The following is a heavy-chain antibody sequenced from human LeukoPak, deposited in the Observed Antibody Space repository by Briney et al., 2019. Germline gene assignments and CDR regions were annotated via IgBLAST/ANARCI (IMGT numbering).Heavy chain of an antibody. J-gene: IGHJ5*02. V-gene: IGHV4-34*01. CDR3: ARDDNLRGNDPLAAAGPNWFDH. D-gene: IGHD6-25*01. CDR1: GGFFSGYY. CDR2: INHSRST. Sequence: SESLSLTCALYGGFFSGYYGGWTRQPPGKGLGWGGEINHSRSTNYYPCHYSRVSISVDTSKNQFSLKLSSVTAAHPAVYYCARDDNLRGNDPLAAAGPNWFDHWGQGTLVTVSS.